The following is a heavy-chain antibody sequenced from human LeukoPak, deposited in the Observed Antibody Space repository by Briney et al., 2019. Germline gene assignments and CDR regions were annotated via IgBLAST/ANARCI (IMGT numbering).Heavy chain of an antibody. D-gene: IGHD1-26*01. J-gene: IGHJ3*02. Sequence: GASVKVSCKASGYTFTSYYMHWVRQAPGKGLEWMGGFDPEDGETIYAQKFQGRVTMTEDTSTDTAYMELSSLRSEDTAVYYCATSLVGATTPHGAFDIWGQGTMVTVSS. CDR2: FDPEDGET. CDR1: GYTFTSYY. CDR3: ATSLVGATTPHGAFDI. V-gene: IGHV1-24*01.